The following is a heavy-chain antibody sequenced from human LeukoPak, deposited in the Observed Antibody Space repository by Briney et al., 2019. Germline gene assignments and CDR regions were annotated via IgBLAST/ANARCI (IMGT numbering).Heavy chain of an antibody. V-gene: IGHV3-30*07. CDR3: AKAIRTSCYGCNMDV. D-gene: IGHD2-2*01. J-gene: IGHJ6*03. CDR1: GFTFSSYA. CDR2: ISYDGSNK. Sequence: GGSLRLSCAASGFTFSSYAMHWVRQAPGKGLEWVAVISYDGSNKYYADSVKGRFTISRDNSKNTVYLQMNSLRADDTAVYYCAKAIRTSCYGCNMDVWGKGTTVTVSS.